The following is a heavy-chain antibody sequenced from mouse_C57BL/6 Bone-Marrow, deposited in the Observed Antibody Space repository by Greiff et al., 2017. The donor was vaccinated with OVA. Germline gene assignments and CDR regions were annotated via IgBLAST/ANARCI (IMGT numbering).Heavy chain of an antibody. J-gene: IGHJ3*01. CDR2: ISSGSSTI. Sequence: EVKVVESGGGLVKPGGSLKLSCAASGFTFSDYGMHWVRQAPEKGLEWVAYISSGSSTIYYADTVKGRFTISRDNAKNTLFLQMTSLRSEDTAMYYCARPLYYYGSSYSFAYWGQGTLVTVSA. CDR1: GFTFSDYG. D-gene: IGHD1-1*01. CDR3: ARPLYYYGSSYSFAY. V-gene: IGHV5-17*01.